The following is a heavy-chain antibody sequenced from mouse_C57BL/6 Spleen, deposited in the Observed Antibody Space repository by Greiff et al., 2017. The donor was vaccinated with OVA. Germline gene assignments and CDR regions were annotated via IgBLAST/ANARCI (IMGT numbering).Heavy chain of an antibody. J-gene: IGHJ1*03. CDR3: ARGLYYYGSYWYFDV. V-gene: IGHV1-85*01. D-gene: IGHD1-1*01. Sequence: VKLQESGPELVKPGASVKLSCKASGYTFTSYDINWVKQRPGQGLEWIGWIYPRDGSTKYNEKFKGKATLTVDTSSSTAYMELHSLTSEDSAVYFCARGLYYYGSYWYFDVWGTGTTVTVSS. CDR2: IYPRDGST. CDR1: GYTFTSYD.